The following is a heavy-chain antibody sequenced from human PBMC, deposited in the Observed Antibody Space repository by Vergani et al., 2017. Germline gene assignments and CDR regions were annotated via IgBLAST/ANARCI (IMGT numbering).Heavy chain of an antibody. V-gene: IGHV4-61*01. CDR3: ASFMATIRAGNAFDI. D-gene: IGHD5-24*01. J-gene: IGHJ3*02. Sequence: QVQLQESGPGLVKPSETLSLTCTVSGGSVSGGSYYWSWIRQPPGKGLEWIGYIYYSGSTNYNPSLKSRVTISVDTSKNQFSLKLSSVTAADTAVYYCASFMATIRAGNAFDIWGQGTMVTVSS. CDR1: GGSVSGGSYY. CDR2: IYYSGST.